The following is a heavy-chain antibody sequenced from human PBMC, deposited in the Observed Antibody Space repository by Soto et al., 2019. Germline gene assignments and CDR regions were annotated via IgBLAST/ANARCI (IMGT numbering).Heavy chain of an antibody. Sequence: PSETLSLTCTVSGGSISSYYWSWIRQPPGKGLEWIGYIYYSGSTNYNPSLRSRVTISVDKSKNQFSLKLSSVTAADTAVYYCARRYGDYFDFWGQGTLVTVSS. J-gene: IGHJ4*02. V-gene: IGHV4-59*08. D-gene: IGHD4-17*01. CDR1: GGSISSYY. CDR3: ARRYGDYFDF. CDR2: IYYSGST.